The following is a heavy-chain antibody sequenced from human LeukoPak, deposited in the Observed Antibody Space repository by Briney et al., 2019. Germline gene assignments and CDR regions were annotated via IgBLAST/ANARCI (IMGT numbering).Heavy chain of an antibody. J-gene: IGHJ4*02. CDR1: GVSISSTTYY. CDR3: ARDPSSSSPFDY. D-gene: IGHD6-6*01. CDR2: IYYSGTT. Sequence: SETLSLTCTVSGVSISSTTYYWGWIRQPPGKGLEWIGTIYYSGTTRYNPSLKSRVAISVDTSKNRFSLKLSSVTAADTAVYYCARDPSSSSPFDYWGQGTLVTVSS. V-gene: IGHV4-39*07.